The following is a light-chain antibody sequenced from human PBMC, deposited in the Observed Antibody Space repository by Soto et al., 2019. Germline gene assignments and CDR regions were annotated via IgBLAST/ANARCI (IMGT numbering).Light chain of an antibody. CDR3: SSYAGSYTLV. V-gene: IGLV2-11*02. Sequence: QSALTQPRSVSGSPGQSGTISCTGTSNDVGGYNFVSWYQQHPGKVPKLFIYDVSRRPSGVPDRFSGSKSGNTASLTISGLQAEDEADYSCSSYAGSYTLVFGGGTKLTVL. J-gene: IGLJ2*01. CDR2: DVS. CDR1: SNDVGGYNF.